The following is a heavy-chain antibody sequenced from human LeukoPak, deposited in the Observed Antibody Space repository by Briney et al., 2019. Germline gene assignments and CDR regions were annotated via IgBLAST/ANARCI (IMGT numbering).Heavy chain of an antibody. D-gene: IGHD6-6*01. CDR1: GYTFTDYY. CDR2: IYPSGGST. J-gene: IGHJ5*02. CDR3: GREYSRSSGLYYFDP. Sequence: ASVKVSCKASGYTFTDYYMHWVRQAPGQGLEWMGIIYPSGGSTSYAQKFQGRVTMTRDTSTSTVYMELSSLRSEDTAVYYCGREYSRSSGLYYFDPWGQGTPVTVSS. V-gene: IGHV1-46*01.